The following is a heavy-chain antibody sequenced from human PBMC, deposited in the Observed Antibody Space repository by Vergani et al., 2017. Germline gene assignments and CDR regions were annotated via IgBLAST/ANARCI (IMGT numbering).Heavy chain of an antibody. CDR2: MNPKSGDT. CDR3: ARAPAGVTAAMRRFDY. Sequence: QVRLEQSGAEVKKPGASVKVSCKASGYTFIGSYRHWVRQAPGQGLEWMGSMNPKSGDTNYAQNCQGRVTMTRDTSTRTAYMDLTRLTSDATALYFGARAPAGVTAAMRRFDYWGQGTLATVSS. J-gene: IGHJ4*02. D-gene: IGHD2-2*01. V-gene: IGHV1-2*02. CDR1: GYTFIGSY.